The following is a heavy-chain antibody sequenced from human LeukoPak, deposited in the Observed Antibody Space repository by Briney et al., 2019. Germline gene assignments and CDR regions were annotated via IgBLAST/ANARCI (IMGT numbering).Heavy chain of an antibody. V-gene: IGHV3-30*02. Sequence: GGSLRLSCAASGFTFSNYGMHWVRQALGKGLEWVAFIRFDGNNKYYADSVKGRFNISGDNSKNTLYLQMDSLRAEDTAVYYCAKPYYDSSSWRSYYYYYMDVWGKGTTVTVSS. CDR1: GFTFSNYG. D-gene: IGHD3-22*01. J-gene: IGHJ6*03. CDR3: AKPYYDSSSWRSYYYYYMDV. CDR2: IRFDGNNK.